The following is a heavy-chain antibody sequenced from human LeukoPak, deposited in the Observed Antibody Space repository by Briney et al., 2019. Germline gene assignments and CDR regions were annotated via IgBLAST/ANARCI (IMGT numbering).Heavy chain of an antibody. CDR2: IYWDDDK. CDR3: AHTFSRFRGSGSFAFDI. J-gene: IGHJ3*02. V-gene: IGHV2-5*02. Sequence: SGPTLVNPTQTLTLTCTFSGFSLSTSGVGVGWIRQPPGKALEWLALIYWDDDKRYSPSLKSRLTITKDTSKNQVVLTMTNMDPVDTATYYCAHTFSRFRGSGSFAFDIWGQGTMVTVSS. D-gene: IGHD3-10*01. CDR1: GFSLSTSGVG.